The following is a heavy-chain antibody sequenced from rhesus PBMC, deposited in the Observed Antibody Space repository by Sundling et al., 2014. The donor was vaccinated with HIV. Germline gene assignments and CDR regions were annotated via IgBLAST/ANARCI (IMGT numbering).Heavy chain of an antibody. J-gene: IGHJ4*01. CDR2: ISGNSAST. Sequence: QVRLQESGPGLVKPSETLSLTCAVSSGSISSDNWWNWIRQPPGKGLEWIGSISGNSASTYYNPSLKSRVTISKDTSKNHFSLKLSSVTAADTAVYNCGRVKSGSYSLRFDSWGQGVLVTVSS. CDR3: GRVKSGSYSLRFDS. D-gene: IGHD3-16*01. V-gene: IGHV4S9*01. CDR1: SGSISSDNW.